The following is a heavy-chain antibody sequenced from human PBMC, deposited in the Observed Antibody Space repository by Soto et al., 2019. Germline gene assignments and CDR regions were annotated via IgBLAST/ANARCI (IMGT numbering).Heavy chain of an antibody. Sequence: EVQLVESGGGLVQPGGSLRLSCVASGFPFSSYSMVWVRQAPGKGLEWVSYIFVTSTTIYYADSVKGRFTVSRDNAQNSLFLLMNSLRGEDTAVYYCARDKDWAFDYWGQGTLVTVSS. CDR1: GFPFSSYS. CDR2: IFVTSTTI. J-gene: IGHJ4*02. D-gene: IGHD3-9*01. V-gene: IGHV3-48*04. CDR3: ARDKDWAFDY.